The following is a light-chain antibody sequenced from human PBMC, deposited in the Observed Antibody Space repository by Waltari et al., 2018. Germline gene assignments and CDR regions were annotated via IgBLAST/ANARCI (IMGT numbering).Light chain of an antibody. V-gene: IGKV4-1*01. J-gene: IGKJ1*01. CDR1: QSLLHNSNNMNY. CDR2: WAS. Sequence: DIVMTQSPDSLAVSLGERATINCKSGQSLLHNSNNMNYLAWYQQKPGQPPMLLIYWASTRESGVPDRFSGSGSGTDFTLTISSLQAEDVAIYYCQQYYSTWTFGQETKVEIK. CDR3: QQYYSTWT.